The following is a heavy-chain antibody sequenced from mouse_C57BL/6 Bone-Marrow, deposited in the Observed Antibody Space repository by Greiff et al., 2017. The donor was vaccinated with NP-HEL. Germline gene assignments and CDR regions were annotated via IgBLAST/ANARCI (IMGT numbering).Heavy chain of an antibody. CDR1: GYTFTSYG. V-gene: IGHV1-81*01. D-gene: IGHD2-12*01. Sequence: VKLVESGAELARPGASVKLSCKASGYTFTSYGISWVKQRTGQGLEWIGEIYPRSGNTYYNEKFKGKATLTADKSSSTAYMELRSLTSEDSAVYFCASYREFAYWGQGTLVTVSA. CDR2: IYPRSGNT. J-gene: IGHJ3*01. CDR3: ASYREFAY.